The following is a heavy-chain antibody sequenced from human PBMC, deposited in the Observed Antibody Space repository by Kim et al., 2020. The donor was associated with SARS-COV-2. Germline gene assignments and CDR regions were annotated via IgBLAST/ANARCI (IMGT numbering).Heavy chain of an antibody. V-gene: IGHV4-31*03. J-gene: IGHJ4*02. CDR2: IYYSGST. D-gene: IGHD1-26*01. Sequence: SETLSLTCTVSGGSISSGGYYWSWIRQHPGKGLEWIGYIYYSGSTYYNPSLKSRVTISVDTSKNQFSLKLSSVTAADTAVYYCARSPASGEYFDYWGQGTLVTVSS. CDR1: GGSISSGGYY. CDR3: ARSPASGEYFDY.